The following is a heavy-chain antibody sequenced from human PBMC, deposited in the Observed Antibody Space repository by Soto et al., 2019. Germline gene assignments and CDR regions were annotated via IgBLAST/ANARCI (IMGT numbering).Heavy chain of an antibody. CDR3: TRGNTTQCRGGDCVDT. V-gene: IGHV3-7*01. Sequence: GGSLRLSCAASGFTFSNYLMSWARQAPGKGLEWVVNINQDGSAKYYVDSVKGRFTVSRDNADNSLYLQMNSLRAEDTDVYLCTRGNTTQCRGGDCVDTCGRRPLVTVSS. D-gene: IGHD2-21*02. CDR2: INQDGSAK. J-gene: IGHJ5*02. CDR1: GFTFSNYL.